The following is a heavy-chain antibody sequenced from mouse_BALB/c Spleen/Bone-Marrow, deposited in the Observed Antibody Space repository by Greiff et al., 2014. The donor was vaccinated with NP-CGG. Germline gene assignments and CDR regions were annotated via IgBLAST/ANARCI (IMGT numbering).Heavy chain of an antibody. CDR3: ARRDYGYDRDWYFDV. J-gene: IGHJ1*01. CDR2: IHPSDSET. CDR1: GYSFTSYW. Sequence: VQVVESGAELVRPGASVKLSCKASGYSFTSYWMNWVKQRPGQGLEWIGMIHPSDSETRLNQKFKDKATLTVDKSSSTAYMQLSSPTSEDSAVYYCARRDYGYDRDWYFDVWGAGTTVTVSS. V-gene: IGHV1-61*01. D-gene: IGHD2-2*01.